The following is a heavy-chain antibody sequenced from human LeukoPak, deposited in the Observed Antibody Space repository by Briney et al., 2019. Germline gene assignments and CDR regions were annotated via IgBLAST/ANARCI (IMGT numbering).Heavy chain of an antibody. Sequence: GESLKISCKGSGYSFTSYWIGWVRQMPGKGLGWMGIIYPGDSDTRYSPPFQGQVTISGDKSISTACLQWSSLKASDTAMYYCATSIAAAGTLGMDVWGQGTTVTVSS. V-gene: IGHV5-51*01. CDR3: ATSIAAAGTLGMDV. CDR2: IYPGDSDT. J-gene: IGHJ6*02. D-gene: IGHD6-13*01. CDR1: GYSFTSYW.